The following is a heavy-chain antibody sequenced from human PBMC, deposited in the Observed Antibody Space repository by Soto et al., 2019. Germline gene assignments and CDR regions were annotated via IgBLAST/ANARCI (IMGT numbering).Heavy chain of an antibody. CDR2: IYHSGST. J-gene: IGHJ4*02. D-gene: IGHD4-17*01. CDR3: ARRAQAGTYGDNFDY. V-gene: IGHV4-30-4*01. Sequence: SETLSLTCTVSGGSISSGDYYWTWIRQPPGKGLEWIGYIYHSGSTYYNPSLKSRVIISVDTSKNQFSLKLSSVTAADTAVYYCARRAQAGTYGDNFDYWGQGTLVTVSS. CDR1: GGSISSGDYY.